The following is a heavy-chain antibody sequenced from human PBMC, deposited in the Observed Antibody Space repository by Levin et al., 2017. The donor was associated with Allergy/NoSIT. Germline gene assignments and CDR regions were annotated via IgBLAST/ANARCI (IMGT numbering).Heavy chain of an antibody. Sequence: GGSLRLSCAASGFTFSSYAMHWVRQAPGKGLEWVAVISYDGSNKYYADSVKGRFTISRDNSKNTLYLQMNSLRAEDTAVYYCARDPGTGVDTATSPHYYYGMDVWGQGTTVTVSS. CDR3: ARDPGTGVDTATSPHYYYGMDV. CDR1: GFTFSSYA. CDR2: ISYDGSNK. D-gene: IGHD5-18*01. J-gene: IGHJ6*02. V-gene: IGHV3-30*04.